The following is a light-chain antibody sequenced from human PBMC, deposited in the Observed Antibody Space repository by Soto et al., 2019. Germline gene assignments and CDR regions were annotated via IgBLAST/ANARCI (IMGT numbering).Light chain of an antibody. V-gene: IGKV3D-15*01. Sequence: IVITQSPSTLSVSPGERATLSCRASQSVGSNLAWYQQKPGRAPRLLIYGASNRATGIPARFSGSGSVTEFTLTISSLQSEDFAVYYCQQYNNWPITFGQGTRLEIK. CDR3: QQYNNWPIT. J-gene: IGKJ5*01. CDR1: QSVGSN. CDR2: GAS.